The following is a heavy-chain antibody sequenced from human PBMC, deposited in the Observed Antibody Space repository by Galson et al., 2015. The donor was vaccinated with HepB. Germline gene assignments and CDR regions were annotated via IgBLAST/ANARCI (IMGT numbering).Heavy chain of an antibody. CDR1: GFTFSSYA. Sequence: SLRLSCAASGFTFSSYAMSWVRQAPGKGLEWVSAISGSGGSTYYADSVKGRFTISRDNSKNTLYLQMNSLRAEDTAVYYCARMIQAVAGSFDYWGQGTLVTVSS. CDR2: ISGSGGST. D-gene: IGHD6-19*01. J-gene: IGHJ4*02. V-gene: IGHV3-23*01. CDR3: ARMIQAVAGSFDY.